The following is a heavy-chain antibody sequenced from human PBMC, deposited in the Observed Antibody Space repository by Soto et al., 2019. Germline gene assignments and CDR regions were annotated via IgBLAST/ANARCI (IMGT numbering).Heavy chain of an antibody. CDR3: ARETRYSSTGPAY. CDR2: IGFDGKNE. Sequence: QVQLVESGGGVVQPGRSLRLSCDVSGFSLGSYGMHWVRQAPGKGLEWVAVIGFDGKNENYGDSVKGRFTVSRDTSRNPVYLQMSSLRGDDTAVYCFARETRYSSTGPAYWGQGPLVTVSS. CDR1: GFSLGSYG. J-gene: IGHJ4*02. D-gene: IGHD6-13*01. V-gene: IGHV3-33*01.